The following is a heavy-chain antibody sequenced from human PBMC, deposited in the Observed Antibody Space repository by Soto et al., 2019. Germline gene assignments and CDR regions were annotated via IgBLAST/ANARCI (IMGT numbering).Heavy chain of an antibody. V-gene: IGHV1-69*13. CDR3: ARGGEEEMATMVVAFDI. Sequence: SVKVPCKSCGFSFGDCFIHCVRQAPGQGLEWMGGIIPIFGTANYAQKFRGRVTITADESTSTAYMELSSLRSEDTAVYYCARGGEEEMATMVVAFDIWGQGTMVTVSS. CDR1: GFSFGDCF. J-gene: IGHJ3*02. D-gene: IGHD2-21*01. CDR2: IIPIFGTA.